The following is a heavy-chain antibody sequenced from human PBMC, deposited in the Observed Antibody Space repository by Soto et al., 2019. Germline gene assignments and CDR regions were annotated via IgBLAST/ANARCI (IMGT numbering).Heavy chain of an antibody. J-gene: IGHJ4*02. CDR3: ARMKLARLDH. V-gene: IGHV1-69*09. Sequence: QVQLLQSGTEVKRPGSSVKVSCRVSGVSFNSYGFAWVRQAPGRGLEWVGKINPASQLRNYQQSLQGRVTITADTSTRTAYMELSGLTSEDTAVYYCARMKLARLDHWGQGTLVTVSS. CDR1: GVSFNSYG. CDR2: INPASQLR.